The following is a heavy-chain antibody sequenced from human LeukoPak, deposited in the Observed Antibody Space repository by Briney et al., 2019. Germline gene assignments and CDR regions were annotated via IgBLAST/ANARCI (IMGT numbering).Heavy chain of an antibody. CDR1: GGSISSYY. Sequence: SETLSLTCTVSGGSISSYYWSWIRQPPGKGLEWIGYIYYRGSTNYNPSLKSRVTISVDTSKNQFSLKLSSVTAADTAVYYCARDTYDSSGYYHDYWGQGTLVTVSS. CDR2: IYYRGST. CDR3: ARDTYDSSGYYHDY. D-gene: IGHD3-22*01. J-gene: IGHJ4*02. V-gene: IGHV4-59*01.